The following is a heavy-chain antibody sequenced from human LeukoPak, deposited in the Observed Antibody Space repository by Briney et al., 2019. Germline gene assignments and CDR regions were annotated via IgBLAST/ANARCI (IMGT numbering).Heavy chain of an antibody. Sequence: GGSLRLSCAASGFTFSSYSMNWVRQAPGKGLEWVSSISSSSSYIYYADSLKGRFTISRDNAKNSLYLQMNSLRADDTAVYYCAKCSTPGYTSGWCNWIDPWGQGTLVTVSS. CDR3: AKCSTPGYTSGWCNWIDP. CDR1: GFTFSSYS. D-gene: IGHD6-19*01. J-gene: IGHJ5*02. CDR2: ISSSSSYI. V-gene: IGHV3-21*04.